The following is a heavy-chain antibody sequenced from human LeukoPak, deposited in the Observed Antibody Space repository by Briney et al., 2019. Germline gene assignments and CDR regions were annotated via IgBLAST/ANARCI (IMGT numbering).Heavy chain of an antibody. Sequence: GGSLRLSCAASGFTFSSKYMSWVRQVPGKGLEWVSVIFSGGTTNYADSVKGRFTISRDNSKNTLFLQMNSLRAEDTGLYYCAGEVYRPWWGQGILVTVSS. CDR3: AGEVYRPW. CDR1: GFTFSSKY. J-gene: IGHJ4*02. CDR2: IFSGGTT. D-gene: IGHD2-8*01. V-gene: IGHV3-66*01.